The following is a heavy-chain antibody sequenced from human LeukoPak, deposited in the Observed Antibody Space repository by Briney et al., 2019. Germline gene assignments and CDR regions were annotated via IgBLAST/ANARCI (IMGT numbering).Heavy chain of an antibody. J-gene: IGHJ5*02. D-gene: IGHD3-3*01. CDR2: ISSTSSYI. CDR3: ARDFWSGFYTPYNWFDP. V-gene: IGHV3-21*04. CDR1: GFTFSSYS. Sequence: GGSLRLSCAASGFTFSSYSMDWVRQAPGKGLEWVSYISSTSSYIYYADSVKGRFTISRDNGKNSLYLQMNSLRAEDTAVYYCARDFWSGFYTPYNWFDPWGQGTLVTVSS.